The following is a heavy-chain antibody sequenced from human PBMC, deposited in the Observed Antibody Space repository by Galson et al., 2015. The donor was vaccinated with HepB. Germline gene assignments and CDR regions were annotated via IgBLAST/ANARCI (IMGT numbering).Heavy chain of an antibody. CDR3: ARPRESSWYHPIDY. J-gene: IGHJ4*02. V-gene: IGHV3-30-3*01. Sequence: SLRLSCAASGFTFSSYAMHWVRQAPGKGLEWVAVISYDGSNKYYADSVKGRFTISRDNAKNSLYLQMNSLRAEDTAVYYCARPRESSWYHPIDYWGQGTLVTVSS. CDR2: ISYDGSNK. D-gene: IGHD6-13*01. CDR1: GFTFSSYA.